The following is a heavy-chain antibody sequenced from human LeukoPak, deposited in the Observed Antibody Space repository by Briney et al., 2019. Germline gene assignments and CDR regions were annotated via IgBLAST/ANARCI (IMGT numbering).Heavy chain of an antibody. D-gene: IGHD1-14*01. CDR2: IRSSSTTI. CDR3: AKDARRSPINYYYYGMDV. CDR1: GFTFSSYN. J-gene: IGHJ6*02. Sequence: GGSLRLSCAASGFTFSSYNMNWVRQAPGKGLEWVSYIRSSSTTIYYADSVKGRFTISRDNAKNSLYLQMNSLRAEDTALYYCAKDARRSPINYYYYGMDVWGQGTTVTVSS. V-gene: IGHV3-48*04.